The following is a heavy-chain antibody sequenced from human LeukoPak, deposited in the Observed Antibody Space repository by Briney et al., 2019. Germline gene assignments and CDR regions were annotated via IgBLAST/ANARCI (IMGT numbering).Heavy chain of an antibody. J-gene: IGHJ4*02. CDR1: GFTFSSYG. CDR3: ARDDRMGY. V-gene: IGHV3-33*01. Sequence: GRSLRLSCVASGFTFSSYGMHWVRQVPGKGLEWVAVIWYDGRNKYYADSVKGRFTISRDNSKNTLHLQMNSLRAEDTAVYYCARDDRMGYWGQGTLVTVSS. D-gene: IGHD3-16*01. CDR2: IWYDGRNK.